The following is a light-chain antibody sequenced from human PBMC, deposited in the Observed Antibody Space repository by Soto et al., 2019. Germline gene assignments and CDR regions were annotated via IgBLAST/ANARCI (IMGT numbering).Light chain of an antibody. J-gene: IGKJ2*01. CDR3: QQYYSYPLYT. V-gene: IGKV1-8*01. Sequence: TQSPGTLSLSPGDRAVLSCRASQSVTSRTFAWYQQKPGKAPKLLIYAASTLQSGVPSRFSGSGSGTDFTLTISCLQSEDFATYYCQQYYSYPLYTFGQGTKLEIK. CDR2: AAS. CDR1: QSVTSR.